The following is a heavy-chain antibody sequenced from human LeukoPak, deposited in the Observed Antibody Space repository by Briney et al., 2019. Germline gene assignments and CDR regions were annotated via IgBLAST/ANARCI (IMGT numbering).Heavy chain of an antibody. D-gene: IGHD4-17*01. Sequence: GGSLTLSCAASGFTFSSYAMSWVRQAPGKGLEWVSAISGAGGTTLYADSVKGRFTISRDNSKNTLYLQMTSLRVEDTAVYYCARDPNGDYIGAFEIWGQGTMVTVSS. CDR1: GFTFSSYA. V-gene: IGHV3-23*01. CDR2: ISGAGGTT. CDR3: ARDPNGDYIGAFEI. J-gene: IGHJ3*02.